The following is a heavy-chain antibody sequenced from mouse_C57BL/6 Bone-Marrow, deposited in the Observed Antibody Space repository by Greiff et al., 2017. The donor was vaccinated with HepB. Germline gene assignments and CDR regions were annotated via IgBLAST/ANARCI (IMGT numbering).Heavy chain of an antibody. Sequence: QVQLQQPGAELVKPGASVKMSCKASGYTFTSYWITWVKQRPGQGLEWIGDIYPGSGSTNYNEKFKSKATLPVDTSSSTAYMQLSSRTSEDSAVYYCARRITTVVATKAMDYWGQGTSVTVSS. CDR1: GYTFTSYW. D-gene: IGHD1-1*01. V-gene: IGHV1-55*01. J-gene: IGHJ4*01. CDR3: ARRITTVVATKAMDY. CDR2: IYPGSGST.